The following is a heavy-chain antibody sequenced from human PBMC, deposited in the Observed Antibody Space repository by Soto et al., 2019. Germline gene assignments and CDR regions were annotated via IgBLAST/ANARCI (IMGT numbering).Heavy chain of an antibody. CDR1: VFTFSSYS. J-gene: IGHJ6*02. D-gene: IGHD1-26*01. CDR3: AKGEAGDYYYGMDV. Sequence: EVQLLESGGGLVQPGGSLRLSCAASVFTFSSYSMSWVRQAPGKELEWVSPISVSGGSTYYADSVKGRFTISRDNSKNTLYLKMNSLRDEETAVYYCAKGEAGDYYYGMDVWGPGTTVTVSS. V-gene: IGHV3-23*01. CDR2: ISVSGGST.